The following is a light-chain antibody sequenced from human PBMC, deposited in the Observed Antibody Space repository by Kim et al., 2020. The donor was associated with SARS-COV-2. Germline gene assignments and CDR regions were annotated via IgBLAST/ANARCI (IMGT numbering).Light chain of an antibody. Sequence: DNQMTQSPSSLSASVGDRVTITCRASQTITTYLNWYQQQPGKAPKLLIYAASSLQTGVPSRFRGGGSGTDFTLTINNLQPEDLATYYCQQSFSTPYSCGQGTKLEI. CDR2: AAS. CDR1: QTITTY. J-gene: IGKJ2*01. V-gene: IGKV1-39*01. CDR3: QQSFSTPYS.